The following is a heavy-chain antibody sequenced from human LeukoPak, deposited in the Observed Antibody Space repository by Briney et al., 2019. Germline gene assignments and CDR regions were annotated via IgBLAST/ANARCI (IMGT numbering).Heavy chain of an antibody. CDR3: ARDAPAGTGYFDY. CDR2: IYYSGST. Sequence: PSETLSLTCTVSGGSISSHYWSWIRQPPGKGLEWIGYIYYSGSTNYNPSLKSRVTISVDTSKNQFALKLSSVTAADTAVYYCARDAPAGTGYFDYWGQGTLVTVSS. J-gene: IGHJ4*02. V-gene: IGHV4-59*11. D-gene: IGHD6-19*01. CDR1: GGSISSHY.